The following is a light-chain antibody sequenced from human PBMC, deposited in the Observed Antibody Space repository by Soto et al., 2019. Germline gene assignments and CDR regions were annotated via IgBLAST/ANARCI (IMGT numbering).Light chain of an antibody. CDR2: LGS. CDR3: MQALQTPS. CDR1: QSLLHSNGYNY. Sequence: DIVMTQSPLSLPVTPGEPASISCRSSQSLLHSNGYNYLDWYLQKPGQSPQLLIYLGSNRASGVHDRFSGSGSGTDFTLKISRVEAEDVLVYYCMQALQTPSFGQGTKLEIK. V-gene: IGKV2-28*01. J-gene: IGKJ2*01.